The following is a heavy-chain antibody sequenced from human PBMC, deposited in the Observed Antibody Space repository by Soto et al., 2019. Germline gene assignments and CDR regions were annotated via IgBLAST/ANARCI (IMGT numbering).Heavy chain of an antibody. V-gene: IGHV3-23*04. J-gene: IGHJ4*02. CDR1: GFTFDDYA. D-gene: IGHD1-26*01. CDR3: AHGRDLVGATWLGGFDY. Sequence: EVQLVESGGGLVQPGRSLRLSCAASGFTFDDYAMHWVRQAPGKGLEWVSGISGSGGSTYYADSVKGRFTISRDNSKNTLYLQMNSLRAEDTAVYYCAHGRDLVGATWLGGFDYWGQGTLVTVSS. CDR2: ISGSGGST.